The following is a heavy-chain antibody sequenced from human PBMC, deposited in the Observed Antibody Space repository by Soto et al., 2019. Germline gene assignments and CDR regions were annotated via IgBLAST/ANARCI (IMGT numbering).Heavy chain of an antibody. CDR2: MNPNSGNT. V-gene: IGHV1-8*01. Sequence: GASVEVSCKASGYTFPSYDINWVRQATGQGLEWMGWMNPNSGNTGYAQKFQGRVTMTRNTSISTAYMELNSLRAEDTAVYYCARFPPEMATIDLDYWGQGTLVTVSS. CDR3: ARFPPEMATIDLDY. D-gene: IGHD5-12*01. J-gene: IGHJ4*02. CDR1: GYTFPSYD.